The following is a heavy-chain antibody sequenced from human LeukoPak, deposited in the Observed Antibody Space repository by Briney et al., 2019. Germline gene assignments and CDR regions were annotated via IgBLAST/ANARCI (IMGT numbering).Heavy chain of an antibody. J-gene: IGHJ4*02. D-gene: IGHD6-13*01. V-gene: IGHV3-7*01. CDR2: IKEDGTEK. CDR1: GFTFSRYW. Sequence: GGSLRLSCAASGFTFSRYWMSWVRQAPGKGLEWVANIKEDGTEKNYVDSVKGRLTISRDNAKNSLYLQMNSLSVEDTAVYYCAKDLYTSRYACCFDYWGQGILVTVSS. CDR3: AKDLYTSRYACCFDY.